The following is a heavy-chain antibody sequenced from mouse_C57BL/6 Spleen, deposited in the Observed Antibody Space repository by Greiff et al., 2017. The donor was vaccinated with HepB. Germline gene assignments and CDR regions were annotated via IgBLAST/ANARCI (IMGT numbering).Heavy chain of an antibody. Sequence: QVQLQQSGAELVRPGTSVKLSCKASGYTFTSYWMHWVKQRPGQGLEWIGVIDPSDSYTNYNQKFKGKATLTVDTSSSTAYMQLSSLTSEDSAVYYCARSEASGYGKPFAYWGQGTLVTVSA. J-gene: IGHJ3*01. CDR2: IDPSDSYT. CDR3: ARSEASGYGKPFAY. D-gene: IGHD2-1*01. CDR1: GYTFTSYW. V-gene: IGHV1-59*01.